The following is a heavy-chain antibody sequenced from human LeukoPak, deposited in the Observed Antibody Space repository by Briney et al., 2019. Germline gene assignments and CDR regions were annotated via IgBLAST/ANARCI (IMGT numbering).Heavy chain of an antibody. V-gene: IGHV3-21*01. D-gene: IGHD5-18*01. J-gene: IGHJ4*02. Sequence: GGSLRLSCAASEFTFSSYSMNWVRQAPGKGLEWVSSISGSSTYIYYADSVKGRFTISRDNAKNSLYLQMNSLRAEDTAVYYCARAGYSYGPRGFDYWGQGTLVTVSS. CDR1: EFTFSSYS. CDR3: ARAGYSYGPRGFDY. CDR2: ISGSSTYI.